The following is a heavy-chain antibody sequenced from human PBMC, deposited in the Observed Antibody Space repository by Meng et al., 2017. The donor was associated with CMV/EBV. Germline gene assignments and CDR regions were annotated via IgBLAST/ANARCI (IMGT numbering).Heavy chain of an antibody. J-gene: IGHJ4*02. Sequence: GSLRLSCTVSGGSISSNNYYWGWIRQPPGKGLEWIATIYYNGNTYYSPSLKSRVTISLDTSKNQLSLKLNSVTAADTAVYYCATGLWFEEWGQGTLVTVSS. CDR2: IYYNGNT. D-gene: IGHD3-10*01. V-gene: IGHV4-39*07. CDR3: ATGLWFEE. CDR1: GGSISSNNYY.